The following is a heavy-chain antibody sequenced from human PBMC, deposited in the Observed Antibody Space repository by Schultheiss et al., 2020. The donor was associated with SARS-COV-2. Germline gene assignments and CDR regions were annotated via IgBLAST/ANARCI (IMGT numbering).Heavy chain of an antibody. Sequence: GGSLRLSCAASGFSVSNSWMHWVRQGPGKGLVWVSSIRLDGSTTSYADSVRGRFTISRDNTKNTLHLQMNDLRVEDTAVYYCVRSRYVAAAMDYWGQGAPVTVSS. CDR3: VRSRYVAAAMDY. V-gene: IGHV3-74*01. J-gene: IGHJ4*02. D-gene: IGHD2-15*01. CDR2: IRLDGSTT. CDR1: GFSVSNSW.